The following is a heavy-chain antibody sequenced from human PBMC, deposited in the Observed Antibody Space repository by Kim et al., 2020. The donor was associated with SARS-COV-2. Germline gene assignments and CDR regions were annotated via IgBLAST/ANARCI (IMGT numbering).Heavy chain of an antibody. CDR2: ISSSSSYI. V-gene: IGHV3-21*01. CDR1: GFTFSSYS. D-gene: IGHD5-18*01. Sequence: GGSLRLSCAASGFTFSSYSMNWVRQAPGKGLEWVSSISSSSSYIYYADSVKGRFTISRDNAKNSLYLQMNSLRAEDTAVYYCARDERGYSYVPDYWGQGTLVTVSS. CDR3: ARDERGYSYVPDY. J-gene: IGHJ4*02.